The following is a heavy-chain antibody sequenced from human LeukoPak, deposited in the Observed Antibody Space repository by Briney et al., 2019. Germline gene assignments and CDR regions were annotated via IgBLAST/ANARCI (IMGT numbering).Heavy chain of an antibody. CDR1: GGSISSYY. D-gene: IGHD3-22*01. J-gene: IGHJ4*02. Sequence: PSETLSLTCTVSGGSISSYYWSWIRQPPGKGLEWIGYIYYSGSTNYNPSLKSRVTISVDTSKNQFSLKLSSVTAADTAVYYCARGAYDSSGYYSGFDYWGQGTLVTVFS. CDR2: IYYSGST. CDR3: ARGAYDSSGYYSGFDY. V-gene: IGHV4-59*01.